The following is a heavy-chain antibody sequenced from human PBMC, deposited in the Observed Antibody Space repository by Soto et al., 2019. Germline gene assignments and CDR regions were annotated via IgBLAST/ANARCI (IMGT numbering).Heavy chain of an antibody. CDR3: AGSASTADYAGFVWLDP. V-gene: IGHV1-2*04. D-gene: IGHD4-17*01. Sequence: ASVKVSCKASGYTFTGYYMHWVRQAPGQGLEWMGWINPNSGGTNYAQKFQGWVTMTRDTSISTAYMELSRLRSDDTAVYYCAGSASTADYAGFVWLDPWGQGTLVTVYS. J-gene: IGHJ5*02. CDR2: INPNSGGT. CDR1: GYTFTGYY.